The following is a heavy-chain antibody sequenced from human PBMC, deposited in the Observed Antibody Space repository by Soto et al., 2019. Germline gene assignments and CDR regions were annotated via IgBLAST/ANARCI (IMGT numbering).Heavy chain of an antibody. CDR3: ATDRSAYKLQLRYNWFDP. J-gene: IGHJ5*02. Sequence: GGSLRLSCAASGFTLSTARMHWVRQAPGRGLEWVGRIKSKTAGGTTDYAAPVRGRFSISRDDSKNMLYLDMNGLKTEDTAVYFCATDRSAYKLQLRYNWFDPWGQGTLVTVSS. CDR2: IKSKTAGGTT. V-gene: IGHV3-15*07. D-gene: IGHD1-7*01. CDR1: GFTLSTAR.